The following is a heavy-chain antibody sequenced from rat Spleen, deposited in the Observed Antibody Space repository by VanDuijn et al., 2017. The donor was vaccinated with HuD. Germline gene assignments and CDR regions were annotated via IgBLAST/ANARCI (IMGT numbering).Heavy chain of an antibody. CDR2: ISTGGGNT. CDR1: GFTFSDYY. CDR3: TRENWVLDY. J-gene: IGHJ2*01. Sequence: EVQLVESGGGLVQPGRSLKLSCAASGFTFSDYYMAWVRQAPKKGLEWVAYISTGGGNTYYRDSVKGRFTISRDNAKSTLYLQMDSLRSEDTATYYCTRENWVLDYWGHGVKVTVSS. V-gene: IGHV5-27*01. D-gene: IGHD5-1*01.